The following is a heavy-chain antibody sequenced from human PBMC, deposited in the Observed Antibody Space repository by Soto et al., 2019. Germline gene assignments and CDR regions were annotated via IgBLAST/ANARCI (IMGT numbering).Heavy chain of an antibody. CDR1: GWSFSAYY. CDR2: IYHSGST. Sequence: SETLSLTCAVYGWSFSAYYWGWVRQPPGKGLEWFWDIYHSGSTTNNPYLKSRVTISVDTSKNQCSLKLSSVTAEDTGVYYCVIDGLVWFGDRYYGMDVWGQGTTVTVSS. D-gene: IGHD3-10*01. V-gene: IGHV4-34*01. CDR3: VIDGLVWFGDRYYGMDV. J-gene: IGHJ6*02.